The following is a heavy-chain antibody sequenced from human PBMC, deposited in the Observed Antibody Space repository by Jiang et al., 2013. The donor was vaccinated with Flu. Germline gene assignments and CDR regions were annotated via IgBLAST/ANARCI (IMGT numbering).Heavy chain of an antibody. CDR3: ARVYGGNPTIYYYYGMDV. V-gene: IGHV3-7*03. CDR1: GFTFSSYW. J-gene: IGHJ6*02. D-gene: IGHD4-23*01. Sequence: VQLLESGGGLVQPGGSLRLSCAASGFTFSSYWMSWVRQAPGKGLEWVANIKQDGSEKYYVDSVKGRFTISRDNAKNSLYLQMNSLRAEDTAVYYCARVYGGNPTIYYYYGMDVWGQGTTVTVSS. CDR2: IKQDGSEK.